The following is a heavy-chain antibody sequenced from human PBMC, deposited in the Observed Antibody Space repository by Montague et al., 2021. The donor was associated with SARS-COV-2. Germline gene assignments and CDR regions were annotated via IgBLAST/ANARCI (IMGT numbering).Heavy chain of an antibody. CDR1: GDSVVELRRR. Sequence: CAISGDSVVELRRRSDGLTSELQTRYELVGWPQLGNKRYLDYAVAVKGRITINADTSRNQFSLQLNSVTPEDTAVYYCARAPYSSGFYGMDVWGQGTTVTVSS. V-gene: IGHV6-1*01. CDR2: PQLGNKRYL. J-gene: IGHJ6*02. D-gene: IGHD3-22*01. CDR3: ARAPYSSGFYGMDV.